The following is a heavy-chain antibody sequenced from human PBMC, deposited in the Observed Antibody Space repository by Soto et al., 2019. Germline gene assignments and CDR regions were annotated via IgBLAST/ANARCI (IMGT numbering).Heavy chain of an antibody. J-gene: IGHJ6*02. V-gene: IGHV1-69*13. D-gene: IGHD4-17*01. CDR1: GGTFSSYA. CDR2: IIPIFGTA. CDR3: ATLMTTPSYYYGMDV. Sequence: GASVKVSCKASGGTFSSYAISWVRQAPGQGLEWMGGIIPIFGTANYAQKFQGRVTITADESTSTAYMELSSLRSEDTAVYYCATLMTTPSYYYGMDVWGQGTTVTVSS.